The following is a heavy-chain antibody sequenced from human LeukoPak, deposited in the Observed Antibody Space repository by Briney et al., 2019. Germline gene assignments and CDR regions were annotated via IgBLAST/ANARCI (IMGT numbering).Heavy chain of an antibody. D-gene: IGHD4-11*01. CDR2: IKQDGGEK. V-gene: IGHV3-7*01. CDR3: AREDHSNYNY. Sequence: GGSLRLSCAASGFPFSSYWMSWVRQAPGKGLEWVANIKQDGGEKYYVDSVKGRFTISRVNAKNSLYLQINSLRVEDTAVYYCAREDHSNYNYWGQGTLVTVSS. CDR1: GFPFSSYW. J-gene: IGHJ4*02.